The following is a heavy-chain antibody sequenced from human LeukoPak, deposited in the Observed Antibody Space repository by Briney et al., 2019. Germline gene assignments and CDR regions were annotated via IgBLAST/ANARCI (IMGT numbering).Heavy chain of an antibody. CDR2: IGASGGTT. V-gene: IGHV3-23*01. CDR1: GFTFSSYA. Sequence: GGSLRLSCAASGFTFSSYAMSWVRQAPGKGPEWVSLIGASGGTTFYADSVKGRFTISRDNSKNTLYLQMNSLRLDDTAVYYCASPSPGGGAAGLFDYWGQGALVTVSS. J-gene: IGHJ4*02. CDR3: ASPSPGGGAAGLFDY. D-gene: IGHD6-13*01.